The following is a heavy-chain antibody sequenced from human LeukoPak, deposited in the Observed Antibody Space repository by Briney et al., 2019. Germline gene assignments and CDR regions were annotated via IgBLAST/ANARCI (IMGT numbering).Heavy chain of an antibody. Sequence: GGSLRLSCVGSGSTFNGHWLTWVRQAPGRGLEWVASIKEDGRQTHYVDSVKGRFIISRDNSKKSLYLQMNSLRIEDTAVYYCAREWYDYGGDSEGYWGQGTLVTDSS. D-gene: IGHD4-23*01. J-gene: IGHJ4*02. CDR2: IKEDGRQT. V-gene: IGHV3-7*01. CDR1: GSTFNGHW. CDR3: AREWYDYGGDSEGY.